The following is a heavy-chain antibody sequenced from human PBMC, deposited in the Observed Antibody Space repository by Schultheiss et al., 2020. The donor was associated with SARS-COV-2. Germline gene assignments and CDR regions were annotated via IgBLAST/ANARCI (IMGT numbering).Heavy chain of an antibody. D-gene: IGHD2-15*01. CDR3: ARGQDCCSGGSCDTVNLDY. J-gene: IGHJ4*02. Sequence: GGSLRLSCAASGFTFSSYGMHWVRQAPGKGLEWVAVIWYDGSNKYYADSVKGRFTISRDNSKNTLYLQMNSLRAEDTAVYYCARGQDCCSGGSCDTVNLDYWGQGTLVTVSS. V-gene: IGHV3-33*08. CDR1: GFTFSSYG. CDR2: IWYDGSNK.